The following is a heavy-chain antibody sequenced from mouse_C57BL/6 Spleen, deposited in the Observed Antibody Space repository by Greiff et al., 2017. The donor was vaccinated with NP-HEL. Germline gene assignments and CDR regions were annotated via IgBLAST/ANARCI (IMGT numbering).Heavy chain of an antibody. J-gene: IGHJ1*03. Sequence: VQLQQSGAELVKPGASVKISCKASGYAFSSYWMNWVKQRPGKGLEWIGQIYPGDGDTNYNGKFKGKATLTADKSSSTAYMQLSSLTSEDSAVYFCARSYPLYYGSSYGYFDVWGTGTTVTVSS. CDR2: IYPGDGDT. D-gene: IGHD1-1*01. CDR1: GYAFSSYW. V-gene: IGHV1-80*01. CDR3: ARSYPLYYGSSYGYFDV.